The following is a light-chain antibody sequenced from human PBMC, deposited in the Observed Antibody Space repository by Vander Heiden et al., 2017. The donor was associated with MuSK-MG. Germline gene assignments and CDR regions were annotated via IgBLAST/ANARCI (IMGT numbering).Light chain of an antibody. CDR1: QGISSW. V-gene: IGKV1-12*01. Sequence: DIQMTQSPSSVSASVGDRVTITCRASQGISSWLAWYQQKPGKAPKLLIYAASSLQSGVPSRFSGSASGTDFALTISILHPEDFTTYYCQRSKSFPRTFGQGTKVEIK. J-gene: IGKJ1*01. CDR3: QRSKSFPRT. CDR2: AAS.